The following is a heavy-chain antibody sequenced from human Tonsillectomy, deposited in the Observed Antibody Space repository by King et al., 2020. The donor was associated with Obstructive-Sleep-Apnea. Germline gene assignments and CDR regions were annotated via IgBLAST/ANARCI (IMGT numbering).Heavy chain of an antibody. CDR1: GYSFTSYW. CDR3: ARQGTTVTNYYYYGMDV. V-gene: IGHV5-51*01. D-gene: IGHD4-17*01. Sequence: VQLVESGAEVKKPGESLKISCKGSGYSFTSYWIGWVRQMPGKGLEWMGIIYPGDSDIRYSPSFQGQVTISADKSITTAYLQWSSLKASDTAMYYCARQGTTVTNYYYYGMDVWGQGTTVTVSS. CDR2: IYPGDSDI. J-gene: IGHJ6*02.